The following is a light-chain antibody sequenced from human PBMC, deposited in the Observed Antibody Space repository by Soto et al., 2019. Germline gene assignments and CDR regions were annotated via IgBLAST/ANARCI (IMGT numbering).Light chain of an antibody. Sequence: QPVLTQSPSASASLGASVKLTCTLNSGHSSYAIAWHQQQPEKGPRYLMKVNSDGTYSKGDGIPDRFSGSRSGAERYLTISSLQSEDEADYYCQTWGTGISVFGGGTQLTVL. CDR3: QTWGTGISV. V-gene: IGLV4-69*01. CDR2: VNSDGTY. J-gene: IGLJ7*01. CDR1: SGHSSYA.